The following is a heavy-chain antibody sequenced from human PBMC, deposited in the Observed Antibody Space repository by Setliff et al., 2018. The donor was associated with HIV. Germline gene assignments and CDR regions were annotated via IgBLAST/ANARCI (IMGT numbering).Heavy chain of an antibody. D-gene: IGHD3-3*01. J-gene: IGHJ5*02. Sequence: ASVKVSCKASGDTFTTYALHWVRQAPGQGLEWMGRINPSGGSTSYAQKFQGRVTMTRDTSTSTVYMELSRLRSDDTAVYYCARGDYDFWSGYERDWLDPWGQGTLVTVSS. CDR2: INPSGGST. CDR3: ARGDYDFWSGYERDWLDP. V-gene: IGHV1-46*01. CDR1: GDTFTTYA.